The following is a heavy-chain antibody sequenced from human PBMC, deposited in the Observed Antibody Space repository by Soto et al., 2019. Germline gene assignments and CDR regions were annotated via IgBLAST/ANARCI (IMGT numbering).Heavy chain of an antibody. CDR3: ARVGSGKENYAYYYYMDV. V-gene: IGHV3-21*01. J-gene: IGHJ6*03. CDR1: GFTFSSYS. Sequence: EVQLVESGGGLVKPGGSLRLSCAASGFTFSSYSMNWVRQAPGKGLEWVSSISSSSSYIYYADSVKGRFTISRDNAKNSLYVQMTSLRVEDTAVYYWARVGSGKENYAYYYYMDVWGKVTTVTVSS. D-gene: IGHD3-10*01. CDR2: ISSSSSYI.